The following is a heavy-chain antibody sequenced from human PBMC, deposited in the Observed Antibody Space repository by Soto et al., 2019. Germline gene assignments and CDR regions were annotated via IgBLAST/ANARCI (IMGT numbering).Heavy chain of an antibody. V-gene: IGHV3-30-3*01. J-gene: IGHJ5*02. Sequence: QVQLVESGGGVVQPGRSLRLSCAASGFTFSSYAMHWVRQAPGKGLEWVAVISYDGSNKYYADSVKGRFTISRDNSKNTLYLQMNSLRAEETAVYYCARDLEVAVAGAWGQGTLVTVSS. CDR3: ARDLEVAVAGA. D-gene: IGHD6-19*01. CDR1: GFTFSSYA. CDR2: ISYDGSNK.